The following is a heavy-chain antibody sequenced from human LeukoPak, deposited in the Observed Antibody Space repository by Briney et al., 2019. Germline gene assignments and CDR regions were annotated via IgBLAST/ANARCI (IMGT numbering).Heavy chain of an antibody. CDR3: ARDLNDAFDI. J-gene: IGHJ3*02. CDR2: ISSSSSYI. Sequence: GGSLRLSCTASGFTFSIYSMNWVRQAPGIGLEWVSSISSSSSYIKYVDSVKGRFTISRDNAKNSLYLQMNSLRAEDTAMYYCARDLNDAFDIWGQGTMVTVSS. CDR1: GFTFSIYS. V-gene: IGHV3-21*01. D-gene: IGHD3-9*01.